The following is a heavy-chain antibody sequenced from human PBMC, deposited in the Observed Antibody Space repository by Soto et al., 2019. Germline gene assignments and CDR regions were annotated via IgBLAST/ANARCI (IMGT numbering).Heavy chain of an antibody. V-gene: IGHV6-1*01. CDR3: ARAILAGSDWCGMPES. Sequence: QVQLQQSGPGLLKPSQTLSLTCAISGDSVSSNSAAWNWVRQSPSRGLEWLGRTYYRSKWYNDCAGSVKSQITLRADTSKNRFSLQLTSVTPGDSVLYFCARAILAGSDWCGMPESWGQGTLVTVSS. J-gene: IGHJ5*02. D-gene: IGHD6-19*01. CDR1: GDSVSSNSAA. CDR2: TYYRSKWYN.